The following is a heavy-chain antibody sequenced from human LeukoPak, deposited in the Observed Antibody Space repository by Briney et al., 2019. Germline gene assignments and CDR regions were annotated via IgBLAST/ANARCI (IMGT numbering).Heavy chain of an antibody. Sequence: GGSLRLSCAASGFTFGTYAMSWVRQAPGKGLEWVSTISGSGGRTYYADSVKGRFTISRDKSKNTLYLQMNRLRAEDTAVYNCAKDYSGSYYALDYWGQGTLLTVSS. J-gene: IGHJ4*02. D-gene: IGHD1-26*01. V-gene: IGHV3-23*01. CDR1: GFTFGTYA. CDR2: ISGSGGRT. CDR3: AKDYSGSYYALDY.